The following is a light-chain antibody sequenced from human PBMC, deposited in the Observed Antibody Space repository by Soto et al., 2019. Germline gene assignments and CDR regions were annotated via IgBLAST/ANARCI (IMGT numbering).Light chain of an antibody. V-gene: IGLV2-14*01. Sequence: QSALTQPASVSASPGQSITISCIGSYSDVGGYKHVAWYQQYPGKATKLIIYDATSRPSGISSRFSGSKSGNTASLTISGLQADDEADDYCSSYTSSTTLYGFGTGTKLTVL. CDR3: SSYTSSTTLYG. J-gene: IGLJ1*01. CDR1: YSDVGGYKH. CDR2: DAT.